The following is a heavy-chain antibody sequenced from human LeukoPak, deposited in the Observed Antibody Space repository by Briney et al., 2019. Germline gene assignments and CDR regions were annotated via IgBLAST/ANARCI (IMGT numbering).Heavy chain of an antibody. CDR2: ISYSGGRT. CDR3: AKEVSNGDYNILGYYYNGMDV. J-gene: IGHJ6*02. CDR1: GFIFSSHA. Sequence: GGSLRLSCAVSGFIFSSHAMSWVRQAPGKGLEWVSGISYSGGRTYYADSVKGRFTISRDNSKNTVYLQMNSLRVEDTAVYYCAKEVSNGDYNILGYYYNGMDVWGQGTTVTVSS. D-gene: IGHD4-17*01. V-gene: IGHV3-23*01.